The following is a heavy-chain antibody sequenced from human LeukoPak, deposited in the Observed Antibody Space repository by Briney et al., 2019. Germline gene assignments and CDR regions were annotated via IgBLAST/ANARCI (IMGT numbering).Heavy chain of an antibody. V-gene: IGHV4-4*07. CDR3: ARDISSSFWFDP. Sequence: SETLSLTCTVSGGSINDYYWSWIRQPAEKGLEWIGRLRSTGSTNYNPSLKSRVTMSLDTSKKQFSLKLSSVTAADTAVYYCARDISSSFWFDPWGQGTLVTVSS. J-gene: IGHJ5*02. CDR1: GGSINDYY. D-gene: IGHD6-6*01. CDR2: LRSTGST.